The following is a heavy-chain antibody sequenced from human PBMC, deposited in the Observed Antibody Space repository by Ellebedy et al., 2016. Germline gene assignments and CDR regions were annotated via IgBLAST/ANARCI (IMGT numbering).Heavy chain of an antibody. CDR2: INHSGST. CDR3: ARAGYDILTGWGRHNWFDP. Sequence: SETLSLXXTVSGGSISSSSYYWGWIRQPPGKGLEWIGEINHSGSTNYNPSLKSRVTISVDTSKNQFSLKLSSVTAADTAVYYCARAGYDILTGWGRHNWFDPWGQGTLVTVSS. V-gene: IGHV4-39*07. D-gene: IGHD3-9*01. CDR1: GGSISSSSYY. J-gene: IGHJ5*02.